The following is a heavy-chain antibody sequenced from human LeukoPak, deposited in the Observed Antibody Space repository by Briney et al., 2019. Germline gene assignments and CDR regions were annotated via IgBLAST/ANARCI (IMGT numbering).Heavy chain of an antibody. Sequence: SETLSLTCAVYGGSFSGYYWSWIRQPPGKGLEWIGEINHSGSTNYNPSLKSRVTISVDTSKNQFSLKLSSVTAADTAVYYCARQYRYCSSTSCYRVLDPWGQGTLVTVSS. J-gene: IGHJ5*02. D-gene: IGHD2-2*02. CDR3: ARQYRYCSSTSCYRVLDP. CDR2: INHSGST. CDR1: GGSFSGYY. V-gene: IGHV4-34*01.